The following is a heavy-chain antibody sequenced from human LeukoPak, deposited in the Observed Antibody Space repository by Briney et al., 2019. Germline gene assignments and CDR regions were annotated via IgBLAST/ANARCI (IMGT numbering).Heavy chain of an antibody. D-gene: IGHD5-18*01. CDR1: GYTFTSYG. V-gene: IGHV1-18*01. CDR2: ISAYNGNT. J-gene: IGHJ4*02. CDR3: ASGYSYGYFDY. Sequence: ASVKVSCKASGYTFTSYGISWVRQAPGQGLEWMGWISAYNGNTNYAQKFRGRVTITRGTSASTAYMELSSLRSEDTAVYYCASGYSYGYFDYWGQGTLVTVSS.